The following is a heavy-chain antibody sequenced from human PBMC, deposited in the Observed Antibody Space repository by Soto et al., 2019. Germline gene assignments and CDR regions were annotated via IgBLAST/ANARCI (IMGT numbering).Heavy chain of an antibody. Sequence: EVQLLESGGGFEQPGGSLRLSCAASGFTFNSYGMSWVRQAPGKGLEWVATISDSAGTTYYADSVKGRFTISRDSSKNTLYLQMNNLGADDAAVYYCAKGRDRYCHSPGNWFDPWGQGTLVTVSS. D-gene: IGHD2-15*01. CDR2: ISDSAGTT. J-gene: IGHJ5*02. CDR1: GFTFNSYG. V-gene: IGHV3-23*01. CDR3: AKGRDRYCHSPGNWFDP.